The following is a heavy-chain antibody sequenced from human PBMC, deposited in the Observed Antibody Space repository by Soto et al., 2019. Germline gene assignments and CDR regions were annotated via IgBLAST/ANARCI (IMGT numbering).Heavy chain of an antibody. J-gene: IGHJ4*02. V-gene: IGHV4-4*02. D-gene: IGHD1-7*01. CDR1: GGSFTSNNW. CDR3: DSRDPGTSVDY. Sequence: SETLSLTCAVSGGSFTSNNWWTWVRQPPGQGLEWIGEIYRTGSTNYNPSLKSRVTITLDKSENQFSLKVTSLTAADTAAYYCDSRDPGTSVDYWGQGTLVTVS. CDR2: IYRTGST.